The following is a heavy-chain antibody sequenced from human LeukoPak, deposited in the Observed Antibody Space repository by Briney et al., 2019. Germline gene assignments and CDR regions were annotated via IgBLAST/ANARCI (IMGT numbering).Heavy chain of an antibody. CDR2: IYPGDSDT. CDR3: ARGGYYYDSSGYTNVDY. Sequence: GESLKISCKGSGYSFTSYWIGWVRQMPGKGLEWMGIIYPGDSDTRYSPSFQGQVTISVDKSISTAYLQWSSLKALDTAMYYCARGGYYYDSSGYTNVDYWGQGTLVTVSS. V-gene: IGHV5-51*01. D-gene: IGHD3-22*01. J-gene: IGHJ4*02. CDR1: GYSFTSYW.